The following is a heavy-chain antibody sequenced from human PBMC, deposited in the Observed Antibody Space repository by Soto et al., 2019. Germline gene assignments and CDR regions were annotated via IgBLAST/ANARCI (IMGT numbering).Heavy chain of an antibody. J-gene: IGHJ4*02. CDR3: AREGPSGSYYFDY. CDR1: GYTFTGYY. V-gene: IGHV1-2*04. CDR2: INPNSGGT. Sequence: ASVKVSCKAYGYTFTGYYMHWVRQAPGQGLEWMGWINPNSGGTNYAQKFQGWVTMTRDTSISTAYMELSRLRSDDKAVSYCAREGPSGSYYFDYWAQGTLVTVSS. D-gene: IGHD1-26*01.